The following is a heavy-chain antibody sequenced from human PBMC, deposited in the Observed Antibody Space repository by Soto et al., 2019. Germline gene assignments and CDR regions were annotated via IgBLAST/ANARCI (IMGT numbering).Heavy chain of an antibody. CDR1: GGSISSDY. CDR3: ARSSNYERSAYLAWFDP. CDR2: IYNSGSA. J-gene: IGHJ5*02. V-gene: IGHV4-59*01. D-gene: IGHD3-22*01. Sequence: QVQLQESGPGLVKPSETLSLTCTVSGGSISSDYWSWIRQPPGKGLEWIGCIYNSGSANYNPSLKSRAPISLDPTLNHFSLKLSAVTAADTALYYCARSSNYERSAYLAWFDPWGQGTLVTVSS.